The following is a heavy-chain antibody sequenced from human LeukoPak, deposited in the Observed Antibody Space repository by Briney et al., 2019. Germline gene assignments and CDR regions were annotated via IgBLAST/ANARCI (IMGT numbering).Heavy chain of an antibody. CDR3: ASPRRYYGDYYSY. Sequence: SETLSLTCTVSGGSISSSSYYWGWIRQPPGKGLEWIGSIYYSGSTYYNPSLKNRVTISVDTSKNQFSLKLSSVTAADTAVYYCASPRRYYGDYYSYWGQGTLVTVSS. CDR2: IYYSGST. V-gene: IGHV4-39*01. J-gene: IGHJ4*02. D-gene: IGHD4-17*01. CDR1: GGSISSSSYY.